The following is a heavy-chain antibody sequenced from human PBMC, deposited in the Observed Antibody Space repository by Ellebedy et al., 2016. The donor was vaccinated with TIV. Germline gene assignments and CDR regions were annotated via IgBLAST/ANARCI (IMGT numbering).Heavy chain of an antibody. CDR2: RSGSGVST. J-gene: IGHJ4*02. D-gene: IGHD6-19*01. CDR3: ARSIGWYYFDY. CDR1: GFSFSSRA. Sequence: GGSLRLSXDASGFSFSSRAMAWVRQAPGKGLEYVSDRSGSGVSTYYADSVKGRFTISRDNSKNTLYLQMNSLRGEDTAIYYCARSIGWYYFDYWGQGTLVTVSS. V-gene: IGHV3-23*01.